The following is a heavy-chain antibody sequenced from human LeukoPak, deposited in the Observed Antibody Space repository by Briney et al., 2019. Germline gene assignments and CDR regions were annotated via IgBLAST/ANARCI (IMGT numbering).Heavy chain of an antibody. J-gene: IGHJ3*02. CDR3: ARDRPNKAFDI. CDR1: GGSISSYY. CDR2: IYCSGST. V-gene: IGHV4-59*01. Sequence: SETLSLTCTVSGGSISSYYWSWIRQPPGKGLEWIGYIYCSGSTNYNPSLKSRVTISVDTSKNQFSLKLSSVTAADTAVYYCARDRPNKAFDIWGQGTMVTVSS.